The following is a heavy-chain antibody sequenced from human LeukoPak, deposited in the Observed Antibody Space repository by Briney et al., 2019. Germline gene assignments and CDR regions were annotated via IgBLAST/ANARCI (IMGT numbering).Heavy chain of an antibody. CDR3: ARALGYCSGGSCTRGYNWFDP. V-gene: IGHV4-39*01. J-gene: IGHJ5*02. CDR1: GGSISTYY. CDR2: IYYGGST. D-gene: IGHD2-15*01. Sequence: SETLSLTCTVSGGSISTYYWNWIRQPPGKGLEWIGSIYYGGSTYYNPSFKSRVTISVDTSTNQFSLKLSFVTTADTAVYYCARALGYCSGGSCTRGYNWFDPWGQGTLVTVPS.